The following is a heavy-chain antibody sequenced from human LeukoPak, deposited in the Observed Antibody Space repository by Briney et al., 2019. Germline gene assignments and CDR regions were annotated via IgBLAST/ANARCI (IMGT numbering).Heavy chain of an antibody. D-gene: IGHD1-14*01. Sequence: GXXLRLSCAASGFTFSTYWMSWVRQAPGKGLEWVANIKQDGSEKYYVDSVKGRFSISRDNAKNSLYLQMSSLRAEDTAVYYCARAGSISWGQGTLVIVSS. V-gene: IGHV3-7*01. CDR3: ARAGSIS. J-gene: IGHJ5*02. CDR1: GFTFSTYW. CDR2: IKQDGSEK.